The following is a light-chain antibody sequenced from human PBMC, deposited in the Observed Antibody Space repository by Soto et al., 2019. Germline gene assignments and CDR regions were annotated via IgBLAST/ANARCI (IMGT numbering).Light chain of an antibody. J-gene: IGLJ1*01. CDR2: EVN. V-gene: IGLV2-23*02. CDR3: CSSGGSPTYV. Sequence: QSVLTQPASVSGPPGQSITISCTGTSSNVGSYKLVSWYQQHPGKAPKLMIFEVNKRPSGVSNRFSGSKSGNTASLTTSGLKVEDEADYYCCSSGGSPTYVFGTGTKVTVL. CDR1: SSNVGSYKL.